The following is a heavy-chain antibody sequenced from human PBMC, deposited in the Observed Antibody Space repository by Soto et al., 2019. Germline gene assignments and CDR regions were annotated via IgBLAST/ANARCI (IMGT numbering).Heavy chain of an antibody. CDR2: IYYSGST. CDR1: GGSISSGGYY. Sequence: TLSLTCTVSGGSISSGGYYWSWIRQHPGKGLEWIGYIYYSGSTYYNPSLKSRVTISVDTSKNQFSLKLSSVTAADTAVYYCARVSVITFGGVIVLPPRGYFDYWGQGTLVTVSS. D-gene: IGHD3-16*02. J-gene: IGHJ4*02. CDR3: ARVSVITFGGVIVLPPRGYFDY. V-gene: IGHV4-31*03.